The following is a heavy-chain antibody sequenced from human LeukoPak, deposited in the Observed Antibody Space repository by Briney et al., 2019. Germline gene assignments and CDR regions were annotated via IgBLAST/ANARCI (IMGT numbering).Heavy chain of an antibody. V-gene: IGHV3-30*18. CDR3: AKDHGGYKALDRIFDY. J-gene: IGHJ4*02. Sequence: PGGSLRLSCAASGFTFSSYGMHWVRQAPGKGLEWVAVISYDGSNKYYADSVKGRFTISRDNSKNTLYLQMNSLRAEDTAVYYCAKDHGGYKALDRIFDYWGQGTLVTVSS. CDR1: GFTFSSYG. CDR2: ISYDGSNK. D-gene: IGHD2-2*03.